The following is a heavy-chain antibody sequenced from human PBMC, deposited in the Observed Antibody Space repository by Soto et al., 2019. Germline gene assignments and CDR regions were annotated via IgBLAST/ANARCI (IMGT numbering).Heavy chain of an antibody. D-gene: IGHD3-10*01. Sequence: GGSLRLSCAASGFTFSDYYMSWIRQAPGKGLEWVSYISSSGSTIYYADSVKGRFTISRDNAKNSLYLQMNSLRAEDTAVYYCARSYGSGSYYGPIFDYWGQGTLVTVSS. J-gene: IGHJ4*02. CDR3: ARSYGSGSYYGPIFDY. V-gene: IGHV3-11*04. CDR1: GFTFSDYY. CDR2: ISSSGSTI.